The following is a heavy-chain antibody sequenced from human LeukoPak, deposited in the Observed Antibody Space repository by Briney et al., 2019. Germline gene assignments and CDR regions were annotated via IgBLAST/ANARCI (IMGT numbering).Heavy chain of an antibody. V-gene: IGHV1-58*01. Sequence: SVKVSCKASGFTFTSSAVQWVRQARGQRLEWIGWIVVGSGNTNYAQKFQERVTITRDMSTSTAYMELSSLRSEDTAVYYCAGGHYDFWSGHTSFDYWGQGTLVTVSS. CDR2: IVVGSGNT. D-gene: IGHD3-3*01. CDR1: GFTFTSSA. CDR3: AGGHYDFWSGHTSFDY. J-gene: IGHJ4*02.